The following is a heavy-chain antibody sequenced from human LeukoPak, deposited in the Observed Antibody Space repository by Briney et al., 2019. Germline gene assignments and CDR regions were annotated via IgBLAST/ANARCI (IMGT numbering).Heavy chain of an antibody. CDR1: GFTFGDYA. Sequence: GSLRLSCTASGFTFGDYAMSWIRQPAGKGLEWIGRIYTSGSTNYNPSLKSRVTISVDTSKNQFSLKLSSVTAADTAVYYCARGSWQLAEEVYWGQGTLVTVSS. J-gene: IGHJ4*02. D-gene: IGHD6-6*01. V-gene: IGHV4-4*07. CDR3: ARGSWQLAEEVY. CDR2: IYTSGST.